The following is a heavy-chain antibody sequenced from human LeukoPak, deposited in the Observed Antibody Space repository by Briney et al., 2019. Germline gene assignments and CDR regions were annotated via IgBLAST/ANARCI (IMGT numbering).Heavy chain of an antibody. J-gene: IGHJ4*02. Sequence: SGTLSLTCTVSGGSISSSSYYWGWIRQPPGKGLEWIGSIYYTGSTYYNPSLKSRVTISVDTSKNQLSLKLSSVTAADTAVYYCAVGGPYYFDYWGQGTLVTVSS. V-gene: IGHV4-39*07. CDR1: GGSISSSSYY. D-gene: IGHD3-16*01. CDR2: IYYTGST. CDR3: AVGGPYYFDY.